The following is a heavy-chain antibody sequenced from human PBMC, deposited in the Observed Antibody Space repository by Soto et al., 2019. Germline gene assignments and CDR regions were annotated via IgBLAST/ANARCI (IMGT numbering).Heavy chain of an antibody. D-gene: IGHD3-10*01. CDR2: IFPTDSDT. V-gene: IGHV5-51*01. J-gene: IGHJ6*02. Sequence: PGESLKISCQTSGYTFGNYWIGWVRQKPGKGLEWLGIIFPTDSDTKYSPSFQGQVTISADKSISTAYLQWSSLKASDTAMYYCARHSPPGITMVRGEYYYGMDVWGQGTTVTVSS. CDR1: GYTFGNYW. CDR3: ARHSPPGITMVRGEYYYGMDV.